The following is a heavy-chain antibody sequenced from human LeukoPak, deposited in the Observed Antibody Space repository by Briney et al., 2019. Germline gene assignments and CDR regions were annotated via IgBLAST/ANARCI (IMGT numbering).Heavy chain of an antibody. Sequence: TGGSLRLSCAASGFTFSSYEMNWVRQAPGKGLEWVSYISSSGSTIYYADSVKGRFTISRDNAKNSLYLQMNSLRAEDTAVYYCARGRPLTIFGVVTGMDVWGQGTTVTVSS. CDR3: ARGRPLTIFGVVTGMDV. CDR2: ISSSGSTI. CDR1: GFTFSSYE. V-gene: IGHV3-48*03. J-gene: IGHJ6*02. D-gene: IGHD3-3*01.